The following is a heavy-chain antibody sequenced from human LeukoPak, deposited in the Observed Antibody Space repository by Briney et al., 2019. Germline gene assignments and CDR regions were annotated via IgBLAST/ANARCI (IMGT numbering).Heavy chain of an antibody. CDR3: ARDRGTWNDDGFDY. D-gene: IGHD1-1*01. CDR2: IYTSGST. J-gene: IGHJ4*02. V-gene: IGHV4-4*07. CDR1: GGSISSYY. Sequence: PSETLSLTCTVSGGSISSYYWSWIRQPAGRGLEWIGRIYTSGSTNYNPSLKSRVTMSVDTSKNQFSLKLSSVTAADTAVYYCARDRGTWNDDGFDYWGQGTLVTVSS.